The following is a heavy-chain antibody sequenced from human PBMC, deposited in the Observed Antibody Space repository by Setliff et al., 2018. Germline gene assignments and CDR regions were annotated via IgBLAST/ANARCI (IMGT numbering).Heavy chain of an antibody. CDR3: ARDVRVASSSWFKSAFDI. V-gene: IGHV4-39*07. D-gene: IGHD6-13*01. CDR1: GGSISSSSYY. CDR2: IYYSGST. J-gene: IGHJ3*02. Sequence: PSETLSLTCTVSGGSISSSSYYWGWIRQPPGKGLEWIGGIYYSGSTYYNPSLKSRVTISVDTSKNQFSLKLSSVTAADTAVYYCARDVRVASSSWFKSAFDIWGQGTMVTVSS.